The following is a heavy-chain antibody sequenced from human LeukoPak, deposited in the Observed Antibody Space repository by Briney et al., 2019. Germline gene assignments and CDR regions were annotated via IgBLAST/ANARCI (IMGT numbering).Heavy chain of an antibody. CDR2: INAGNGNT. D-gene: IGHD3-22*01. Sequence: ASVKVSCKASGYTFTSYAMHWVRQAPGQRLEWMGWINAGNGNTKYSQEFQGRVTITRDTSISTAYMELSRLRSDDTAVYYCARGLIVVVITEDYFDYWGQGTLVTVSS. CDR1: GYTFTSYA. J-gene: IGHJ4*02. V-gene: IGHV1-3*01. CDR3: ARGLIVVVITEDYFDY.